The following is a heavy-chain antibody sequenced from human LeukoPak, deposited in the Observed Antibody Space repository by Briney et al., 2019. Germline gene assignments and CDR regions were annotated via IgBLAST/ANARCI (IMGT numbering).Heavy chain of an antibody. CDR3: ARDPRDRTAMALFDY. D-gene: IGHD5-18*01. J-gene: IGHJ4*02. Sequence: ASVKVSCKASGYTFTSYYMHWLRQAPGQGLEWMGIINPSGGSTSYAQKFQGRVTMTRDTSTSTVYMELSSLRSEDTAVYYCARDPRDRTAMALFDYWGQGTLVTVSS. CDR1: GYTFTSYY. V-gene: IGHV1-46*01. CDR2: INPSGGST.